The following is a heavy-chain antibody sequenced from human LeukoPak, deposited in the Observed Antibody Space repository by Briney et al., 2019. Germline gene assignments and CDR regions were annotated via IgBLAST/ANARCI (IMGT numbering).Heavy chain of an antibody. D-gene: IGHD6-19*01. J-gene: IGHJ4*02. CDR3: ARDNPGSGWTQCFDY. CDR1: RFTFSRYN. Sequence: GGSLRLSCAASRFTFSRYNMYRVRQAPGKGLEWVSPISRSNNYIYYADSVWGRFTISRDNAKNSLYLQMNSLRAEDTAVYYCARDNPGSGWTQCFDYWGQGTLVTVSS. V-gene: IGHV3-21*01. CDR2: ISRSNNYI.